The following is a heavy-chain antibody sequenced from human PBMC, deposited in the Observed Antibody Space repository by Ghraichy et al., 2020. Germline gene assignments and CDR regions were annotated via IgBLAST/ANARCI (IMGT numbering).Heavy chain of an antibody. CDR2: ISGSGGST. J-gene: IGHJ4*02. CDR3: ARIPARIAVAGTQPHYFDY. V-gene: IGHV3-23*01. CDR1: GFTFSSYA. Sequence: GGSLRLSCAASGFTFSSYAMSWVRQAPGKGLEWVSAISGSGGSTYYADSVKGRFTISRDNSKNTLYLQMNSLRAEDTAVYYCARIPARIAVAGTQPHYFDYGGQGTLVTVSS. D-gene: IGHD6-19*01.